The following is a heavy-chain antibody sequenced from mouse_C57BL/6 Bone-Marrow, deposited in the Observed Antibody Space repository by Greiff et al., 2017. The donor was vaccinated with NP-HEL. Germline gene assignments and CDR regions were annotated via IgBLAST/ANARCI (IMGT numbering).Heavy chain of an antibody. D-gene: IGHD2-4*01. CDR3: AKYDYDVGLFAY. CDR1: GYSFTDYN. Sequence: EVKLVESGPELVKPGASVKISCKASGYSFTDYNMNWVKQSNGKSLEWIGVINPNYGTTSYNQKFKGKATLTVDQSSSTAYMQLNSLTSEDSAVYYCAKYDYDVGLFAYWGQGTLVTVSA. V-gene: IGHV1-39*01. J-gene: IGHJ3*01. CDR2: INPNYGTT.